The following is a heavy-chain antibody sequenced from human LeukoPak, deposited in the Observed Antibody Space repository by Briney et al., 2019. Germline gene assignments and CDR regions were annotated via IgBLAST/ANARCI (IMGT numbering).Heavy chain of an antibody. CDR1: GFTFSDYY. CDR3: ARINSLGYNYMDV. Sequence: GGSLRLSCAASGFTFSDYYMSWIRQAPGKGLEWVSYISSSGSTIYYADSVKGRFTISRDNAKNSLYLQMNSLRAEDTAVYYCARINSLGYNYMDVWGKGTTVTVSS. D-gene: IGHD3-16*01. V-gene: IGHV3-11*01. J-gene: IGHJ6*03. CDR2: ISSSGSTI.